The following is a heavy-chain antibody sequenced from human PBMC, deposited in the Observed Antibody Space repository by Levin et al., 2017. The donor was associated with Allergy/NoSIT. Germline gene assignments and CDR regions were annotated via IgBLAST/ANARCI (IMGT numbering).Heavy chain of an antibody. CDR2: ISSSSSYI. Sequence: GESLKISCAASGFTFSSYSMNWVRQAPGKGLEWVSSISSSSSYIYYADSVKGRFTISRDNAKNSLYLQMNSLRAEDTAVYYCASGGSWYFDLWGRGTLVTVSS. D-gene: IGHD6-25*01. CDR3: ASGGSWYFDL. J-gene: IGHJ2*01. CDR1: GFTFSSYS. V-gene: IGHV3-21*01.